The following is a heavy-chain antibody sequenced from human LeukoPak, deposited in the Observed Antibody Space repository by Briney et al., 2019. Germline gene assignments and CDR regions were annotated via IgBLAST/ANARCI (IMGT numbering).Heavy chain of an antibody. Sequence: GGSLRLSCAASGFTFSDYSMNWVRQAPGKGLEWVSAISGSGGSTYYADSVKGRFTISRDNSKNTLYLQMNSLRAEDTAVYYCAKEILGGSYTYWGQGTLVTVSS. V-gene: IGHV3-23*01. J-gene: IGHJ4*02. CDR3: AKEILGGSYTY. CDR1: GFTFSDYS. D-gene: IGHD1-26*01. CDR2: ISGSGGST.